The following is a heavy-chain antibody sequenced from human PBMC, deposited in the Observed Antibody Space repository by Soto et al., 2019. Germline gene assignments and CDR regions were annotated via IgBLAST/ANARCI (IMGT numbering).Heavy chain of an antibody. V-gene: IGHV1-3*01. CDR3: ARGGGYNYESSDYYHYFDY. CDR2: INAVSGNT. Sequence: QVHLVQSGAEVKEPGASVKVSCKASGYTFTSYVMHWVRQAPGQGLEWMAWINAVSGNTKSSQKLQGRVHFARDTSASTAYMERSSLITEDSAVYFCARGGGYNYESSDYYHYFDYWGQGTLVTVSS. J-gene: IGHJ4*02. D-gene: IGHD3-22*01. CDR1: GYTFTSYV.